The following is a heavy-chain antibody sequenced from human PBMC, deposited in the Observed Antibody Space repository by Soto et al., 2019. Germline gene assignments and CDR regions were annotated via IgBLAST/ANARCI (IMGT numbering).Heavy chain of an antibody. J-gene: IGHJ4*02. CDR2: IWYDGSNK. CDR3: AKGSSDYRPYYFDS. D-gene: IGHD3-22*01. V-gene: IGHV3-33*03. CDR1: GFSLSGYG. Sequence: GGSLRLSCEVSGFSLSGYGMHWVRQAPGRGLEWVAVIWYDGSNKDYVDSVKGRFTISRDNSKNTLYLQMNSLRAEDTAVYYCAKGSSDYRPYYFDSWGQGTLVTRLL.